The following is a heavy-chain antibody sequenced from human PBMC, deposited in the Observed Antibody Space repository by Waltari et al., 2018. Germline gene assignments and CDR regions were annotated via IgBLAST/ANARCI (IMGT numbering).Heavy chain of an antibody. Sequence: HVQLEQSGAEVKKPGSSVKVSCKASGGTFSTDTVNWVRQAPGQGLEWMGSIIPFLGISKYAQSLQARLTITVDQSTNTGYMELNNLRPEDTGVYYCARSGEMKGTVDYWGQGTLVTVSS. J-gene: IGHJ4*02. CDR2: IIPFLGIS. CDR1: GGTFSTDT. V-gene: IGHV1-69*02. D-gene: IGHD1-1*01. CDR3: ARSGEMKGTVDY.